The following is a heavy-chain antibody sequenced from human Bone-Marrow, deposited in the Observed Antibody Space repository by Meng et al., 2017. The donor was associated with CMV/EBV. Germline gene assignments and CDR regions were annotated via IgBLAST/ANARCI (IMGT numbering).Heavy chain of an antibody. V-gene: IGHV3-30-3*01. CDR2: ISYDGSNK. D-gene: IGHD1-14*01. Sequence: GESLKISCAASGFTFSSYAMHWVRQAPGEGLEWVAVISYDGSNKYYADSVKGRFTISRDKSKNTLYLQMNSLRAEDTAVYYCARDPGSLDQDADYYYYYGMDVWGQGTTVTVSS. CDR1: GFTFSSYA. CDR3: ARDPGSLDQDADYYYYYGMDV. J-gene: IGHJ6*02.